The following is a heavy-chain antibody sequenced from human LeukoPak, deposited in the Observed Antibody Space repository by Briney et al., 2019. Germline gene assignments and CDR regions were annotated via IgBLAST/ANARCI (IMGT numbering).Heavy chain of an antibody. CDR2: ISSSSSYI. Sequence: GGSLRLSCAASGFTFSSYSMNWVRQAPGKGLEWVSSISSSSSYIYYADSVKGRFTISRDNAKNSLYLQMNSLRAEDTAVYYCARDYSCSSTSCYVDYYYYYMDVWGKGTTVTVSS. CDR1: GFTFSSYS. J-gene: IGHJ6*03. CDR3: ARDYSCSSTSCYVDYYYYYMDV. D-gene: IGHD2-2*01. V-gene: IGHV3-21*01.